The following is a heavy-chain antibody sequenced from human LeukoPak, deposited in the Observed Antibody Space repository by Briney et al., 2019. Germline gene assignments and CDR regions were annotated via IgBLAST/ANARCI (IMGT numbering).Heavy chain of an antibody. J-gene: IGHJ4*02. Sequence: GGSLRLSCAASGFTFSSYSMNWVRQAPGKGLECVSSISSSSSYIYYADSVKGRFTISRDNAKNSLYLQMNSLRAEDTAVYYCARWGGYGDYASSYWGQGTLVTVSS. CDR2: ISSSSSYI. CDR1: GFTFSSYS. V-gene: IGHV3-21*01. CDR3: ARWGGYGDYASSY. D-gene: IGHD4-17*01.